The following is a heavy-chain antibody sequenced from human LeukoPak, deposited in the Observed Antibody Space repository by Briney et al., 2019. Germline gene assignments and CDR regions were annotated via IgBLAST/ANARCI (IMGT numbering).Heavy chain of an antibody. J-gene: IGHJ4*02. D-gene: IGHD5-12*01. V-gene: IGHV4-59*01. Sequence: PSETLSLTCTVSGGSISSYYWSWIRQPPGKGLEWIGYICYSGSTNYNPSLKSRVTISVDTSKNQFSLKLSSVTAADTAVYYCARVSGYDWESFYDYWGQGTLVTVSS. CDR3: ARVSGYDWESFYDY. CDR2: ICYSGST. CDR1: GGSISSYY.